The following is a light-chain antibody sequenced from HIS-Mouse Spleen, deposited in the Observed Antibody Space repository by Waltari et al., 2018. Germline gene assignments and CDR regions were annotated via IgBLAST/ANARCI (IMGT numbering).Light chain of an antibody. V-gene: IGLV2-11*01. Sequence: QSALTQPRSVSGSPGQSVTISCTGTSSDVGGYNYVSWYQQHPSKAPKLMIYDVSKRPSGVPDRFSGSKSGNTASLTISGLQAEDEADDYCCSYAGSYTLVFGGGTKLTVL. J-gene: IGLJ2*01. CDR2: DVS. CDR1: SSDVGGYNY. CDR3: CSYAGSYTLV.